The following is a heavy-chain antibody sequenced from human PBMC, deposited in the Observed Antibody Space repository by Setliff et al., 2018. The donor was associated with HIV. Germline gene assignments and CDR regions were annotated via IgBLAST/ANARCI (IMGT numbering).Heavy chain of an antibody. V-gene: IGHV1-46*01. D-gene: IGHD6-6*01. Sequence: GASVKVSCKASGYTFTSYYMHWVRQAPGQGLEWMGIINPSGGSTSYAQKFQGRVTTTRDTSTSTVYMELTRLRSEDTAVYYCARDPSIGQLGDYWGQGTLVTVSS. J-gene: IGHJ4*02. CDR1: GYTFTSYY. CDR3: ARDPSIGQLGDY. CDR2: INPSGGST.